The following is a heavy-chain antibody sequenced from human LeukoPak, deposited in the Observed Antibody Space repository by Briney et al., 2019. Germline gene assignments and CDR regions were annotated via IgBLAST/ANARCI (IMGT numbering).Heavy chain of an antibody. Sequence: GESLKISCKGSGYSFTSYWIGWVRQMPGKGLEWMGIIYPGDSDTRYSPSFQGQVTISVDKSISSTYLRWNSLKASDTAMYYCARSGTTYGMDVWGQGTTVTVSS. CDR3: ARSGTTYGMDV. CDR1: GYSFTSYW. J-gene: IGHJ6*02. D-gene: IGHD1-26*01. V-gene: IGHV5-51*01. CDR2: IYPGDSDT.